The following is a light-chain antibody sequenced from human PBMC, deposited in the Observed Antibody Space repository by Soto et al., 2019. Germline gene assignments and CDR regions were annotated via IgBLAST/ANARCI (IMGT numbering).Light chain of an antibody. Sequence: QSALTQPPSVSGAPGQRATISCTGSSSNIGAGYDVHWYLQVPGTAPKLLVYTHNNRPSGVPDRFSGSTSGTSASLAITGLQSEDEADYYCQSYDSRLSAYVFGTGTKVTVL. V-gene: IGLV1-40*01. CDR1: SSNIGAGYD. CDR3: QSYDSRLSAYV. CDR2: THN. J-gene: IGLJ1*01.